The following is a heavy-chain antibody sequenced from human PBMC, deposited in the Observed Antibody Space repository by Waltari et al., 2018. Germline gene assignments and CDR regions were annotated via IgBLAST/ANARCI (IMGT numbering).Heavy chain of an antibody. CDR2: FHISGGT. CDR3: AAEPYSYGYFNY. CDR1: GGSVSKFY. V-gene: IGHV4-4*07. Sequence: QVQLQESGPGVLKPSETLSLTCAVSGGSVSKFYWSWIRRPAGKGLEWSGRFHISGGTSYTPTLASRVTLSLDTSKNQFSLRLKSVTAADTATYYCAAEPYSYGYFNYWGQGTLVTVSA. D-gene: IGHD5-18*01. J-gene: IGHJ4*02.